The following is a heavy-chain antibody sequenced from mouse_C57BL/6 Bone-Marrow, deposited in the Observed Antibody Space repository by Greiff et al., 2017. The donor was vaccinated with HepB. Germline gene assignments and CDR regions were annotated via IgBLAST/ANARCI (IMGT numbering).Heavy chain of an antibody. V-gene: IGHV2-5*01. D-gene: IGHD1-1*01. CDR3: ATAYGSSPYWYFDV. CDR1: GFSLTSYG. J-gene: IGHJ1*03. CDR2: IWRGGST. Sequence: QVQLKESGPGLVQPSQSLSITCTVSGFSLTSYGVHWVRQSPGKGLEWLGVIWRGGSTDYNAAFMSRMGITKDNSKIQGFLKRNSLKADEAAIYYAATAYGSSPYWYFDVWGTGTTVTVSS.